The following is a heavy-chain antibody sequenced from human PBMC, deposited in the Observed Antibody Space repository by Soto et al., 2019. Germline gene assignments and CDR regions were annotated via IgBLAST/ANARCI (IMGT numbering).Heavy chain of an antibody. CDR3: ARLDRGSLDY. J-gene: IGHJ4*02. Sequence: GGSLRLSCAASGFRISSYWMSWVRQAPGKGLEWVAHIKEDGSEKLYADSVKGRFTISRDNAKNTLYLEMDSLRAEDTAVYYCARLDRGSLDYWGRGTLVTVSS. CDR2: IKEDGSEK. V-gene: IGHV3-7*01. CDR1: GFRISSYW. D-gene: IGHD6-25*01.